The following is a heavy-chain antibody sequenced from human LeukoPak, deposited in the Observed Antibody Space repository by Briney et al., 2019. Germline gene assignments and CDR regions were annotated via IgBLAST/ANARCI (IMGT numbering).Heavy chain of an antibody. CDR2: IIPIFGTA. Sequence: SVKVSCKASGGTFSSYAISWVRQAPGQGLEWRGRIIPIFGTANYAQKFQGRVTITTDESTSTAYMELSSLRSEDTAVYYCATPRNYDILTRFFYFDYWGQGTLVTVSS. D-gene: IGHD3-9*01. CDR3: ATPRNYDILTRFFYFDY. J-gene: IGHJ4*02. V-gene: IGHV1-69*05. CDR1: GGTFSSYA.